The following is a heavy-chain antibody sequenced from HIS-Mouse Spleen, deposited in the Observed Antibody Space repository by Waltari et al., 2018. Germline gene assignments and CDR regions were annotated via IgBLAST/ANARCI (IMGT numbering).Heavy chain of an antibody. Sequence: QLQLQESGPGLVKPSETLSLTCTVSGGSISSSSYYWGWIRQPPGKGLEWIGSIYYSGSTYYNPSLKSRVTISVDTSKNQFSLKLSSVTAADTAVYYCARAPTGFLEWFDAFDIWGQGIMVTVSS. D-gene: IGHD3-3*01. J-gene: IGHJ3*02. CDR1: GGSISSSSYY. CDR3: ARAPTGFLEWFDAFDI. V-gene: IGHV4-39*07. CDR2: IYYSGST.